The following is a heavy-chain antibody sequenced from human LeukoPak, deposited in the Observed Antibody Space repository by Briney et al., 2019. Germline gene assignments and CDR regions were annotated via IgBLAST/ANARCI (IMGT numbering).Heavy chain of an antibody. CDR1: GFTVSSNY. CDR3: ARTIRDYGLTYFDY. CDR2: IYSGGST. J-gene: IGHJ4*02. Sequence: PGGSLRLSCAASGFTVSSNYMSSVRQAPGKGLEWASLIYSGGSTYYADSVKGLFTISRDNSKNTLYLQMNSLRAEDTAVYYCARTIRDYGLTYFDYWGQGTLVSVSS. D-gene: IGHD4-17*01. V-gene: IGHV3-53*01.